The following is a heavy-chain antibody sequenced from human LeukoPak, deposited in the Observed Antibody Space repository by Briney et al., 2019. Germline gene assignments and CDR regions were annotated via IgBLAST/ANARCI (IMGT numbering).Heavy chain of an antibody. CDR2: IYISGST. D-gene: IGHD1-1*01. CDR3: ARDRGTWNDDGFDY. Sequence: SETLSLTCTVSGVSISSYSWSWIRQPAGKGLEWIGRIYISGSTNYNPSLKSRVTMSVDASKNQFSLKLSSVTAADTAVYYCARDRGTWNDDGFDYWGQGTLVTVSS. V-gene: IGHV4-4*07. J-gene: IGHJ4*02. CDR1: GVSISSYS.